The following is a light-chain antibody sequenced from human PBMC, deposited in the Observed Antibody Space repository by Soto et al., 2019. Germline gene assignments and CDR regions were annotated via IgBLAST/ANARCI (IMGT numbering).Light chain of an antibody. CDR2: AAS. CDR3: QKYGSAPVT. J-gene: IGKJ1*01. V-gene: IGKV1-27*01. CDR1: QGISNY. Sequence: DIQMTQSPSSLSASVGDRVTITCRASQGISNYLAWYQRKSGQVPKLLIYAASTLQSGVPSRFSGSGSGTDFTLTISSLQPEDVATYYCQKYGSAPVTFGQGTRVEIK.